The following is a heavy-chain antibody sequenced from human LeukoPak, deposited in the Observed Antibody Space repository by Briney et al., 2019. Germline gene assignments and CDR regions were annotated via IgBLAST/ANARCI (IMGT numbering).Heavy chain of an antibody. Sequence: PGGSLRLSCGVSGFTFSNYWMSWVRQAPGKGLEWVAYINQDSSRKLYVDSVKGRFTISRDNAKNSLYLQMNSLTADDTALYYCAKGTNLDYLGQGAQVTVSS. V-gene: IGHV3-7*01. CDR3: AKGTNLDY. J-gene: IGHJ4*02. D-gene: IGHD2-8*01. CDR2: INQDSSRK. CDR1: GFTFSNYW.